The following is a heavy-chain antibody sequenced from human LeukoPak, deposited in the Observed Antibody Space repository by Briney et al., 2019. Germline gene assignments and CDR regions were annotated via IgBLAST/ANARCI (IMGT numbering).Heavy chain of an antibody. CDR1: GFTFDDYA. D-gene: IGHD1-1*01. J-gene: IGHJ4*02. CDR3: AKTGTTGMGNFDY. V-gene: IGHV3-9*01. Sequence: PGRSLRLSCAASGFTFDDYAMHWVRQAPGKGLEWVSGISWNSGSIGYADSVKGRFTISRDNAKNSLYLQMNSLRAEDTALYYCAKTGTTGMGNFDYWGQGTLVTVSS. CDR2: ISWNSGSI.